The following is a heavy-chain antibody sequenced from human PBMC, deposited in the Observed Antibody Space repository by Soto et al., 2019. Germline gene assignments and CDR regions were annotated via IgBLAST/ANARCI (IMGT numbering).Heavy chain of an antibody. D-gene: IGHD3-10*01. V-gene: IGHV4-30-4*01. Sequence: PSETLSLTCTFSGVSISSGHYYWSWIRQPPGKGLERIGSIYYSGSTSYNPSLKSPVTISVAPPKHTFSLKLNSLTAADPALYYCVVQWGELLANSFDSWGQGIMVTVSS. CDR1: GVSISSGHYY. CDR3: VVQWGELLANSFDS. CDR2: IYYSGST. J-gene: IGHJ3*02.